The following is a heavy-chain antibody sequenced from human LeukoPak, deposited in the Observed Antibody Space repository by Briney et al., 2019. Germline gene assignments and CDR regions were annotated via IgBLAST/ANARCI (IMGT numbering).Heavy chain of an antibody. D-gene: IGHD3-22*01. J-gene: IGHJ3*02. Sequence: SETLSLTCTVSGGSISSYYWSWIRQPPGKGLEWIGYIYYSGSTNYNPSLKSRVTISVDTSKNQFSLKLSSVTAADTAVYYCARRGYYDSSGYYPYNAFDIWGQGTMVTVSS. CDR1: GGSISSYY. V-gene: IGHV4-59*01. CDR3: ARRGYYDSSGYYPYNAFDI. CDR2: IYYSGST.